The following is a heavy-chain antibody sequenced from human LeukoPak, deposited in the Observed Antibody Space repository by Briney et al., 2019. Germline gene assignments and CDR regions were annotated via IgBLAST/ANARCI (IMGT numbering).Heavy chain of an antibody. J-gene: IGHJ4*02. Sequence: GGFLRLSCVASGFAFDEYAFNWVRQAPGKGLEWVSLMSWNGHSTYYADSVKGRFTVSRDNNKNSLYLEMKDLRIEDTALYYCAKDMEDYGGNSFDSWGEGTLVTVSS. CDR3: AKDMEDYGGNSFDS. CDR2: MSWNGHST. CDR1: GFAFDEYA. D-gene: IGHD4-23*01. V-gene: IGHV3-43*01.